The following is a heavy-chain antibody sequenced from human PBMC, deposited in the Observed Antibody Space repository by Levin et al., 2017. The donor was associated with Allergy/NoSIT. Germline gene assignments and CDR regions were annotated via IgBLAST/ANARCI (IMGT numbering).Heavy chain of an antibody. V-gene: IGHV3-66*01. CDR3: AATTVTNAEYFQH. Sequence: GGSLRLSCAASGFTVSSNYMSWVRQAPGKGLDWVSLIYSGGSTYYADSVNGRFIISRDNSKNTLYLQMNSLRGDDTAVYYCAATTVTNAEYFQHWGHGTLVTVSS. J-gene: IGHJ1*01. D-gene: IGHD4-17*01. CDR2: IYSGGST. CDR1: GFTVSSNY.